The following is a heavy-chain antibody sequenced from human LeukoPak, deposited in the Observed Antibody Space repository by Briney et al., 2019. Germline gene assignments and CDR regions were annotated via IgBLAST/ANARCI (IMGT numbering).Heavy chain of an antibody. J-gene: IGHJ4*02. Sequence: GGSLRLSCAASGFTFSSYAMSWVRQAPGKGLEWVSAISGSGGSTYYADSVKGRFTISRDNSKNSLYLQMNSLRDEDTAVYYCASSGSYRFDYWGREPWSPSPQ. V-gene: IGHV3-23*01. D-gene: IGHD1-26*01. CDR3: ASSGSYRFDY. CDR2: ISGSGGST. CDR1: GFTFSSYA.